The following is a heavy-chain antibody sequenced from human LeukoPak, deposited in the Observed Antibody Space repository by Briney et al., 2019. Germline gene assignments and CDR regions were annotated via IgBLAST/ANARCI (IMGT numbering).Heavy chain of an antibody. D-gene: IGHD3-22*01. CDR3: AKALFDSSGYYYAY. CDR1: GFTFSSYA. CDR2: ISGSGGST. Sequence: GGTLRLSCAASGFTFSSYAMSWVRQAPGKGLEWVSAISGSGGSTYYADSVKGRFTISRDNSKNTLFLQVKSLRAEDTAVYYCAKALFDSSGYYYAYWGQGTLVTVSS. V-gene: IGHV3-23*01. J-gene: IGHJ4*02.